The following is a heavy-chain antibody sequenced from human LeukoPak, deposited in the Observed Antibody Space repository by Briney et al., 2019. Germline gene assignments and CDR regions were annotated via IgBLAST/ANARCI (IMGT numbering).Heavy chain of an antibody. D-gene: IGHD3-10*01. CDR3: ARGPLPDYYGSGSYYNDY. CDR2: INHSGST. V-gene: IGHV4-34*01. J-gene: IGHJ4*02. Sequence: SETLSLTCAVYGGSFSGYYWSWIRQPPGKGLEWIGEINHSGSTSYNPSLKSRVTISVDTSKNQFSLKLSSVTAADTAVYYCARGPLPDYYGSGSYYNDYWGQGTLVTVSS. CDR1: GGSFSGYY.